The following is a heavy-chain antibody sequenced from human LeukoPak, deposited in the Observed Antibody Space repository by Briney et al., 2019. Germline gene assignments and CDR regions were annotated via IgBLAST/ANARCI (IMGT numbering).Heavy chain of an antibody. Sequence: SGGSLRLSCAASGFTFSSNGMHWVRQAPGKGLEWVAVISYDGSNKYYADSVKGRFTISRDNSKNTLYLQMNSLRAEDTAVYYCARDLLDYGDFSHFDYWGQGTLVTVSS. CDR1: GFTFSSNG. CDR2: ISYDGSNK. V-gene: IGHV3-30*06. D-gene: IGHD4-17*01. J-gene: IGHJ4*02. CDR3: ARDLLDYGDFSHFDY.